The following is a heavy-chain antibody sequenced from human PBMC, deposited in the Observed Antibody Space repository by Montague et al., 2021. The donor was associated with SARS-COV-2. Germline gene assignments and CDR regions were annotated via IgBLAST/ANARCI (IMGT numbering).Heavy chain of an antibody. CDR1: GGGTQDYY. Sequence: SETLSLTCARSGGGTQDYYGRGHRRTPGKGQEWMGEVIQRGTTIYNPSVKSGVTISEDTSKNQFYRRLNSVTAADTAVYYCARGRRPVVVPGAGPAGRAFDIWGQGTMVTV. CDR2: VIQRGTT. J-gene: IGHJ3*02. V-gene: IGHV4-34*01. CDR3: ARGRRPVVVPGAGPAGRAFDI. D-gene: IGHD2-2*01.